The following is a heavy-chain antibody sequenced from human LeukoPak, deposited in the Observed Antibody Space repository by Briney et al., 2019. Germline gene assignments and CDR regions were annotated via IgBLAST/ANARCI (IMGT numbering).Heavy chain of an antibody. CDR1: GFTVSSNY. J-gene: IGHJ4*02. CDR3: AKAGSGWYDFDY. V-gene: IGHV3-53*01. Sequence: PGGSLRLSCAASGFTVSSNYMSWVRQAPGKGLEWVSVIYSGGSTYYADSVKGQFTISRDNSKNTLYLQMNSLRAEDTAVYYCAKAGSGWYDFDYWGQGTLVTVSS. CDR2: IYSGGST. D-gene: IGHD6-19*01.